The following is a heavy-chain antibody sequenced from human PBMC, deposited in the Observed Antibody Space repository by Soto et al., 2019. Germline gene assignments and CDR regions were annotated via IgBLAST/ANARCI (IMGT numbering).Heavy chain of an antibody. CDR1: GLDFSSEV. J-gene: IGHJ6*02. CDR3: AKVGPSYYYGMDV. Sequence: LRLSCAASGLDFSSEVMCWVRQAPGKGLEWVSSISGSGRTIYHADFMRGRFAISRDNSKNSLYLQLNNLRVDDTAVYYCAKVGPSYYYGMDVWGQGTTVTVSS. D-gene: IGHD1-26*01. V-gene: IGHV3-23*01. CDR2: ISGSGRTI.